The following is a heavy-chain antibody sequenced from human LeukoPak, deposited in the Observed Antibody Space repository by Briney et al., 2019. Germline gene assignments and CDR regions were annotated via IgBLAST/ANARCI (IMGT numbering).Heavy chain of an antibody. Sequence: GASVKVSCKASGYIFTGYYMHWVRQAPGQGLEWMGWIDPNSGGTNSAQKFQGRVNMTRDTSISTAYMELSRLTSDDTAVYYCARHPYSGSYHFDYWGQGTLVTVSS. V-gene: IGHV1-2*02. J-gene: IGHJ4*02. CDR2: IDPNSGGT. D-gene: IGHD1-26*01. CDR1: GYIFTGYY. CDR3: ARHPYSGSYHFDY.